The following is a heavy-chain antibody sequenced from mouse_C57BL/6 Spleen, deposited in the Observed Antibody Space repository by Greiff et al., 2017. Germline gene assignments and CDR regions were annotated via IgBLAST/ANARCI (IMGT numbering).Heavy chain of an antibody. CDR1: GYTFTSYT. CDR3: AISNWDYFDY. Sequence: VQLQQSGAELARPGASVKMSCKASGYTFTSYTMHWVKQRPGQGLEWIGYINPSSGYTKYNQKFKDKATLTADKSSSTAYMQLSSLTSEDSAVYFCAISNWDYFDYWGQGTTLTVSS. CDR2: INPSSGYT. J-gene: IGHJ2*01. D-gene: IGHD4-1*01. V-gene: IGHV1-4*01.